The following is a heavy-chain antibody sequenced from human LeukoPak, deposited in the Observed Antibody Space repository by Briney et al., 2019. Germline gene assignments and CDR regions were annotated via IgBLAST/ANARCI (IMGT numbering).Heavy chain of an antibody. CDR1: GFTFDDYG. V-gene: IGHV3-21*01. CDR3: ARDRQQWLARRSGWFDP. J-gene: IGHJ5*02. CDR2: ISSSSSYI. Sequence: GGSLRLSCAASGFTFDDYGMSWVRQAPGKGLEWVSSISSSSSYIYYADSVKGRFTISRDNAKNSLYLQMNSLRAEDTAVYYCARDRQQWLARRSGWFDPWGQGTLVTVSS. D-gene: IGHD6-19*01.